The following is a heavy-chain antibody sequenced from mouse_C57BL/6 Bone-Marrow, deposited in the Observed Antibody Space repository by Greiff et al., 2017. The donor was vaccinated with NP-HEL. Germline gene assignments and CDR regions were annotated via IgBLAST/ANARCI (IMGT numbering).Heavy chain of an antibody. CDR2: IDPENGDT. CDR1: GFNIKDDY. J-gene: IGHJ2*01. V-gene: IGHV14-4*01. CDR3: TTTYGYYFDY. Sequence: VHVKQSGAELVRPGASVKLSCTASGFNIKDDYMHWVKQRPEQGLEWIGWIDPENGDTEYASKFQGKATITADTSSNTAYLQLSSLTSEDTAVYYCTTTYGYYFDYWGQGTTLTVSS. D-gene: IGHD1-1*01.